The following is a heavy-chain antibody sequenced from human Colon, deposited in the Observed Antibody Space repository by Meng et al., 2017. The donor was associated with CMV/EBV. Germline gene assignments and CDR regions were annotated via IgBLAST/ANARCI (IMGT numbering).Heavy chain of an antibody. Sequence: ASVKVSCKASGYTFTGYYIHWVRQAPGQGLEWMGWINPNSGVTNYAHNFHGRVTMTRDASISTAYMELSRLSSDDTAVDYCARDKRESMVRYYYYYGMDVWGQGTTVTVSS. D-gene: IGHD3-10*01. V-gene: IGHV1-2*02. CDR3: ARDKRESMVRYYYYYGMDV. CDR1: GYTFTGYY. CDR2: INPNSGVT. J-gene: IGHJ6*02.